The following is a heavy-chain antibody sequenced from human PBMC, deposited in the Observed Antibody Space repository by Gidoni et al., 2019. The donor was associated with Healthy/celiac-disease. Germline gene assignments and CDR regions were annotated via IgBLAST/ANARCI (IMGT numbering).Heavy chain of an antibody. CDR3: AKDPFSIAAAGTLTNYFDY. CDR2: ISGSGGST. V-gene: IGHV3-23*04. D-gene: IGHD6-13*01. J-gene: IGHJ4*02. CDR1: GFTFSSSS. Sequence: EVQLVESGGGLVQPGGSLSLSCAASGFTFSSSSMSWVRQAPGKGLEWVSAISGSGGSTYYADSVKGRFTISRDNSKNTLYLQMNSLRAEDTAVYYCAKDPFSIAAAGTLTNYFDYWGQGTLVTVSS.